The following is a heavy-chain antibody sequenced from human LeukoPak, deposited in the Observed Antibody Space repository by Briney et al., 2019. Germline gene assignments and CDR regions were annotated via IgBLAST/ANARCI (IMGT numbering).Heavy chain of an antibody. CDR2: INRRSASI. CDR1: GFNFSCCS. CDR3: ARDFGD. J-gene: IGHJ4*02. V-gene: IGHV3-48*02. Sequence: PGGSLRLSCTASGFNFSCCSMNWVRQAPGKGLEWISFINRRSASIYYADSVKGRFTISRDKAKNSLYLQMNSLRDEDTAVYYCARDFGDWGQGTLVTVSS.